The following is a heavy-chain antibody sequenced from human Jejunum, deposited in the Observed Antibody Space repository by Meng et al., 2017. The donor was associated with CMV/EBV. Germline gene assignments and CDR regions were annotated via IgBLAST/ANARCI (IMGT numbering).Heavy chain of an antibody. V-gene: IGHV1-3*04. J-gene: IGHJ4*02. CDR2: ISTFKGDT. Sequence: YTFTNYTMHWVRQAPGQRLEWMGWISTFKGDTDYAQNFQGRVTLTTDTSTNTAYMEMRSLRSDDTAVYYCARVITTLGVPMHFDSWGQGTLVTVSS. CDR3: ARVITTLGVPMHFDS. CDR1: YTFTNYT. D-gene: IGHD3-3*01.